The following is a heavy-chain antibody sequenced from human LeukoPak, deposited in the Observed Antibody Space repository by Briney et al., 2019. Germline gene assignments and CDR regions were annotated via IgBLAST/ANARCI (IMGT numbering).Heavy chain of an antibody. CDR3: ARGPHYYDSSGPPHYYYYMDV. Sequence: PSENLSLTCTVSGGSISSYYWSWIRQPPGKGLEWIGYIYYSGSTNYNPSLKSRVTISVDTSKNQFSLKLSSVTAADTAVYYCARGPHYYDSSGPPHYYYYMDVWGKGTTVTVSS. CDR2: IYYSGST. V-gene: IGHV4-59*01. CDR1: GGSISSYY. J-gene: IGHJ6*03. D-gene: IGHD3-22*01.